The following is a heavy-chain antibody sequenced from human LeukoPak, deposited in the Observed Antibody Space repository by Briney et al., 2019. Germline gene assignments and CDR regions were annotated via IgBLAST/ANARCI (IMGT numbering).Heavy chain of an antibody. CDR2: INPNSGGT. D-gene: IGHD3-10*01. J-gene: IGHJ4*02. V-gene: IGHV1-2*06. CDR3: ARRARSSGSPTSNDY. CDR1: GYTFTGYY. Sequence: ASVKVSCKASGYTFTGYYTHWVRQAPGQGLEWMGRINPNSGGTNYAQKFQGRVTMARDTSISTAYMELSRLRSDDTAVYYCARRARSSGSPTSNDYWGQGTLVTVSS.